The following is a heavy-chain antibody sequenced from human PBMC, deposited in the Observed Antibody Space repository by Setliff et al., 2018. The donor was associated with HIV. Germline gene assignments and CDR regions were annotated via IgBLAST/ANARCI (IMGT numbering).Heavy chain of an antibody. V-gene: IGHV3-30*04. D-gene: IGHD1-26*01. CDR1: GFNFNKYA. CDR2: ISYDGSAT. CDR3: TTRLSGSYIPNWFDP. Sequence: SLRLSCVASGFNFNKYAMHWVRQAPGKGLECVGLISYDGSATYYADSVEGRFTISRDQYKNTLYLQMSTLRPEDTAVYYCTTRLSGSYIPNWFDPWGQGILV. J-gene: IGHJ5*02.